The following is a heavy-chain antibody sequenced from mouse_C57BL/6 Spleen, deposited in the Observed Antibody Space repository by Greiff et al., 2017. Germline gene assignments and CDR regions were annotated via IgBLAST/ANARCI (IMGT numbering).Heavy chain of an antibody. CDR1: GYTFTDYE. CDR2: IDPETGGT. CDR3: TRRSSGYDY. Sequence: VQLQESGAELVRPGASVTLSCKASGYTFTDYEMHWVKQTPVHGLEWIGAIDPETGGTAYNQKFKGKAILTADKSSSTAYMELRSLTSEDSAVYYCTRRSSGYDYRGQGTTLPVSS. V-gene: IGHV1-15*01. J-gene: IGHJ2*01. D-gene: IGHD3-2*02.